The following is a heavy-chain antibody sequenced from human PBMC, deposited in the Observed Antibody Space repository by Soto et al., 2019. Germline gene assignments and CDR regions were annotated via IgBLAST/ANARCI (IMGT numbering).Heavy chain of an antibody. CDR1: GFTLSSYW. V-gene: IGHV3-74*01. CDR3: AVFGSGRPW. J-gene: IGHJ4*02. CDR2: ISSDGSIT. D-gene: IGHD3-10*01. Sequence: EVQLVESGGGLVQPGGSLRLSCVASGFTLSSYWMHWIRQVPGKGLVWVSRISSDGSITDYADSVKGRFTISRDNAKNTLYLQVNSLSVEDTAVYYCAVFGSGRPWWGQGTLVSVSS.